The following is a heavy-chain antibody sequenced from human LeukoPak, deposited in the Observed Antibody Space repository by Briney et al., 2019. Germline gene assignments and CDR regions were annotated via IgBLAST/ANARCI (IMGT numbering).Heavy chain of an antibody. V-gene: IGHV4-59*01. CDR1: GGSISSYY. CDR2: IYYSGST. J-gene: IGHJ4*02. Sequence: PSEALSLTCTVSGGSISSYYWSWIRPPPGKGLEWIGYIYYSGSTNYNPSLKSRVTISVDTSKNQFSLKLSSVTAADTAVYYCARSRTADFDYWGQGTLVTVSS. CDR3: ARSRTADFDY. D-gene: IGHD2-21*02.